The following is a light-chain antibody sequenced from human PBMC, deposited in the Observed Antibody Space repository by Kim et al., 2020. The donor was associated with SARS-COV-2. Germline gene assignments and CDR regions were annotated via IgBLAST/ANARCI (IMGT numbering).Light chain of an antibody. CDR1: TLPKQF. J-gene: IGLJ2*01. Sequence: SYELTQPPSVSVSPGQTARITCSGDTLPKQFTYXYQQRPGQAPVLVIYKDSERPSGIPERFSGSSSGTTVTLTISGAQAEDEADYYCQSADSSGTYVLFG. CDR3: QSADSSGTYVL. CDR2: KDS. V-gene: IGLV3-25*03.